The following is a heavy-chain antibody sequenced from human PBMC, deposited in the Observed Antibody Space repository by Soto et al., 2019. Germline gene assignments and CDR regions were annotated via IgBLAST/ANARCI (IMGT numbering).Heavy chain of an antibody. CDR1: GYTFTIFG. D-gene: IGHD3-3*01. CDR3: ARVGITIFGVVIPGYYGMDV. V-gene: IGHV1-18*01. Sequence: ASVKVSCKASGYTFTIFGISCVRQAAGQWLEWMGWINACNGNTNYAQKLQDRVTMTSDTSTSTAYMELRSLRSDDTAVYYCARVGITIFGVVIPGYYGMDVWGQGTTVTVSS. CDR2: INACNGNT. J-gene: IGHJ6*02.